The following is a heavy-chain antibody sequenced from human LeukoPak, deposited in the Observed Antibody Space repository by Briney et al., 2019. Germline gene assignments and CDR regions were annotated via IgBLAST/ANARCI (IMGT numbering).Heavy chain of an antibody. CDR2: ISYDGSNK. V-gene: IGHV3-30-3*01. Sequence: GRSLRLPCAASGFTFSSYAMHWVRQAPGKGLEWVAVISYDGSNKYYADSVKGRFTISRDNSKNTLYLQMNSLRAEDTAVYYCARDGHLGYCSGGSCYWGYFDYWGQGTLVTVSS. CDR1: GFTFSSYA. J-gene: IGHJ4*02. CDR3: ARDGHLGYCSGGSCYWGYFDY. D-gene: IGHD2-15*01.